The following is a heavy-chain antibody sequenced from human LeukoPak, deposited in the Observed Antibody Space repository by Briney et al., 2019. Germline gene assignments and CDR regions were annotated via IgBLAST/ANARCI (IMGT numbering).Heavy chain of an antibody. CDR3: VGEKNYWGTPY. J-gene: IGHJ4*02. V-gene: IGHV4-59*08. CDR1: GDSLSTYS. D-gene: IGHD1-7*01. CDR2: IYYSGST. Sequence: SETLSLTCTVSGDSLSTYSWSWLRQPPGKGLEYIGYIYYSGSTNYNPSLKSRVTMSVDTSKNQFSLNLNPVTAADTAVYYCVGEKNYWGTPYWGQGTLVTVSS.